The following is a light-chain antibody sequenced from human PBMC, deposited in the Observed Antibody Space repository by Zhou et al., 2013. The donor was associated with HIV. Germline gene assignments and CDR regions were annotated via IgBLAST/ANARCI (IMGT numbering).Light chain of an antibody. CDR2: GAS. V-gene: IGKV1-12*01. CDR1: QVIYSW. J-gene: IGKJ1*01. CDR3: LHNGRRTPKT. Sequence: DIQMTQSPSSLSASVGDTVTISCRASQVIYSWLAWYQHKPGTAPRPLIFGASTLQDGVPSRFSGSGSGTNFTLTINTLQSEDFAAYFCLHNGRRTPKTFGQGTKVDIK.